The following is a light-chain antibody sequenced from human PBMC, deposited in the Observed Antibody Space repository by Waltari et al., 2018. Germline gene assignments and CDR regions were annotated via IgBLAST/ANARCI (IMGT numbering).Light chain of an antibody. CDR1: QSISTG. V-gene: IGKV1-5*03. CDR3: QQYNSYPYT. Sequence: DIQMTQSPSTLSASVGDRVTITCRASQSISTGLAWYQQKPGKAPKLLIYKASSLESGVPSTFSGSGSGTEFTLTISSLQPDDFATYYCQQYNSYPYTFGQGTKLEIK. CDR2: KAS. J-gene: IGKJ2*01.